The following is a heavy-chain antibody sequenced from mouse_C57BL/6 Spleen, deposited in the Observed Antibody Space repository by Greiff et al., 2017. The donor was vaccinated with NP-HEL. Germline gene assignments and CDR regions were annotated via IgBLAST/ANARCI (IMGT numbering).Heavy chain of an antibody. J-gene: IGHJ1*03. CDR1: GFTFSSYA. D-gene: IGHD1-1*01. CDR2: ISSGGDYI. Sequence: EVKLEESGEGLVKPGGSLKLSCAASGFTFSSYAMSWVRQTPEKRLEWVAYISSGGDYIYYADTVKGRFTISRDNARNTLYLQMSSLKSEDTAMYYCTRDTVVAGDWYFDVWGTGTTVTVSS. V-gene: IGHV5-9-1*02. CDR3: TRDTVVAGDWYFDV.